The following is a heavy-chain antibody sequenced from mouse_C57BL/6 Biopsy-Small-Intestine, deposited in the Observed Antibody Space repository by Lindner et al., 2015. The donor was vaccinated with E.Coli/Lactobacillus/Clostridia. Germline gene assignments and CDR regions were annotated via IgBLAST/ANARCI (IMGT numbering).Heavy chain of an antibody. CDR3: TSGGYWYFDV. CDR1: GFNIKDYY. Sequence: VQLQESGAELVRPGASVKLSCTASGFNIKDYYMHWVKQRTEQGLEWIGRVDPENGKTQYAPKFQGKATMTAEPSSNTAYLQLIGLTSEDTAVYYCTSGGYWYFDVWGTGTTVTVSS. CDR2: VDPENGKT. V-gene: IGHV14-1*01. J-gene: IGHJ1*03.